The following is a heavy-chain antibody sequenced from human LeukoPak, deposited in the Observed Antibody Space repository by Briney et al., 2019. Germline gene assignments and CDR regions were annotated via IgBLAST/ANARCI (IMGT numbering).Heavy chain of an antibody. Sequence: PGRSLRLSCAASGFTFSSYGMHWVRQAPGKGLEGVAVISYDGSTYADSVKGRFTIPRDNSKNTLYLQMNSLRAEDTAVYYCAKGIGELRMGNYYYYGMDVWGQGTTVTVSS. D-gene: IGHD3-10*01. CDR1: GFTFSSYG. CDR2: ISYDGST. CDR3: AKGIGELRMGNYYYYGMDV. J-gene: IGHJ6*02. V-gene: IGHV3-30*18.